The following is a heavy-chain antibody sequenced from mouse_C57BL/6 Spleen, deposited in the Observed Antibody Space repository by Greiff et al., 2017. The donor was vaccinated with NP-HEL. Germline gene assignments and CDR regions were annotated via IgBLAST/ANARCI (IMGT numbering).Heavy chain of an antibody. J-gene: IGHJ1*03. V-gene: IGHV1-82*01. CDR1: GYAFSSSW. Sequence: VQLQQSGPELVKPGASVKISCKASGYAFSSSWMNWVKQRPGKGLEWIGRIYPGDGDTNYNGKFKGKATLTADKSSSTAYMQLSSLTSEDSAVYFCARSRDYYGNYEGYWYFDVWGTGTTVTVSS. CDR2: IYPGDGDT. CDR3: ARSRDYYGNYEGYWYFDV. D-gene: IGHD2-1*01.